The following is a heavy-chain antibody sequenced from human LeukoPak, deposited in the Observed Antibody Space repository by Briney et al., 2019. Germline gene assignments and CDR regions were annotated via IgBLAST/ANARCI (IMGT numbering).Heavy chain of an antibody. J-gene: IGHJ2*01. CDR2: IRTYNDNT. CDR3: ARGSGSYYWYFDL. D-gene: IGHD3-22*01. V-gene: IGHV1-18*01. Sequence: ASVKVSCKASGYAFTSYGITWVRQAPGQGLEWMGWIRTYNDNTEYAQKFQGRITMTTDTSTSTAYMELRSLRSDDTAVYYCARGSGSYYWYFDLWGRGTLVTASS. CDR1: GYAFTSYG.